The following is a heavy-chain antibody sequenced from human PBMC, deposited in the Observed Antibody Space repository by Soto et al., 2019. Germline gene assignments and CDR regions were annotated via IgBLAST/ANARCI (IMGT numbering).Heavy chain of an antibody. D-gene: IGHD3-9*01. V-gene: IGHV1-18*01. CDR1: GYTFTSYG. CDR3: AREGCCNYDILTGYYMGYNWFDP. Sequence: GASVKVSCKASGYTFTSYGISWVRQAPGQGLEWMGWISAYNGNTNYAQKLQGRVTMTTDTSTSTAYMELRSLRSEDTAVYYCAREGCCNYDILTGYYMGYNWFDPWGQGTLVTVSS. CDR2: ISAYNGNT. J-gene: IGHJ5*02.